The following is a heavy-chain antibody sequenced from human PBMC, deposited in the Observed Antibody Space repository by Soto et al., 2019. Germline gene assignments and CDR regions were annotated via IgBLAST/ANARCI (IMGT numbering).Heavy chain of an antibody. CDR3: ARGIVVVTASRRVWFDY. CDR2: IYYSGST. CDR1: GGSISSYY. V-gene: IGHV4-59*08. J-gene: IGHJ4*02. D-gene: IGHD2-21*02. Sequence: SETLSLTCTVSGGSISSYYWSWIRQPPGKGLEWIGYIYYSGSTNYNPSLKSRVTISVDTSKNQFSLKLSSVTAADTAVYYCARGIVVVTASRRVWFDYWGQGTLVTVSS.